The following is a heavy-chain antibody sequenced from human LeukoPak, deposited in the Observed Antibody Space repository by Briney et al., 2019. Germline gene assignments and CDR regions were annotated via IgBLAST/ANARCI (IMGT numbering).Heavy chain of an antibody. V-gene: IGHV4-39*07. CDR1: GRSISSSSYY. D-gene: IGHD3-10*01. CDR3: ARKRITMVRGYRGPFDY. J-gene: IGHJ4*02. CDR2: IYYSGST. Sequence: SETLSLTCTVSGRSISSSSYYWGWIRQPPGKGLEWIGSIYYSGSTYYNPSLKSRVTISVDTSKNQFSLKLSSVTAADTAVYYCARKRITMVRGYRGPFDYWGQGTLVTVSS.